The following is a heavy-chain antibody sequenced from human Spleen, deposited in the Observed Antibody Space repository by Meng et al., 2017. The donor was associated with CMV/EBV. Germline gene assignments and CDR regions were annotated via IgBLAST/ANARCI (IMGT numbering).Heavy chain of an antibody. V-gene: IGHV3-48*03. D-gene: IGHD3-9*01. J-gene: IGHJ4*02. CDR2: ISSSGSTI. CDR1: GFTFNSYE. Sequence: GESLKISCTVSGFTFNSYEMNWVRQAPGKGLEWVSHISSSGSTIYYADPVEGRFTISRDNDKNSVYLQMSSLRAEDTAVYYCARDPESHDILNGGRYFDYWGQGTLVTVSS. CDR3: ARDPESHDILNGGRYFDY.